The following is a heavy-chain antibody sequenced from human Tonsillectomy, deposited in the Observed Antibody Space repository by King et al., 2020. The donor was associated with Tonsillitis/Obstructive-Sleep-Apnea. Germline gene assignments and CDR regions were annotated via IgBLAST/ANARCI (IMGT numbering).Heavy chain of an antibody. CDR3: ASYLKPYYDFWSGYRLFFDY. CDR1: GGSISSSSYY. Sequence: QLQESGPGLVKPSETLSLTCTVSGGSISSSSYYWGWIRQPPGKGLEWIVSIYYSGSTYYNPSLKSRVTISVDTSKNQFSLKLGSVTAADTAVYYCASYLKPYYDFWSGYRLFFDYWGQGTLVTVSS. V-gene: IGHV4-39*01. CDR2: IYYSGST. D-gene: IGHD3-3*01. J-gene: IGHJ4*02.